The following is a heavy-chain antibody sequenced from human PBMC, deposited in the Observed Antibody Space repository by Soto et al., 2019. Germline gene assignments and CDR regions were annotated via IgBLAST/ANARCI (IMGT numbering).Heavy chain of an antibody. D-gene: IGHD2-15*01. CDR2: FDPEDGET. V-gene: IGHV1-24*01. CDR3: ATGPGLGDCSGGSCEPLDY. J-gene: IGHJ4*02. Sequence: ASVKVSCKVSGYTLTELSMHWVRQAPGKGLERMGGFDPEDGETIYAQKFQGRVTMTEDTSTDTAYMELSSLRSEDTAVYYCATGPGLGDCSGGSCEPLDYWGQGTLVTVSS. CDR1: GYTLTELS.